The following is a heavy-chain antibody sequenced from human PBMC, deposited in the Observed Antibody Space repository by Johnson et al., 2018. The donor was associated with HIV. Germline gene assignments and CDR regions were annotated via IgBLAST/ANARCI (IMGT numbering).Heavy chain of an antibody. CDR2: INSDGSST. CDR1: GFTFSSYW. V-gene: IGHV3-74*02. J-gene: IGHJ3*02. D-gene: IGHD6-13*01. CDR3: AKSERAAAVPDAFDI. Sequence: VQLVESGGGLVQPGGSLRLSCAASGFTFSSYWMHWVRQAPGKGLVWVSRINSDGSSTSYAASVKGRFTISRDNAKNTLYLQMNSLRAEDTAVYYCAKSERAAAVPDAFDIWGQGTMVTVSS.